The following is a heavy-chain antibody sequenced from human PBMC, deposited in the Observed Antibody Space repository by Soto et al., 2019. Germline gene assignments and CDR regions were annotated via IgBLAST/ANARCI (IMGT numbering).Heavy chain of an antibody. CDR1: GGTFSSYT. CDR2: IIPILGIA. CDR3: ARDGSDDYSHFDC. Sequence: ASVKVSCKASGGTFSSYTISWVRQAPGQGLEWMGRIIPILGIANYAQKFQGRVTITADKSTSTAYMELSSLRSEDTAVYYCARDGSDDYSHFDCWGQGTLVTVSS. D-gene: IGHD4-4*01. J-gene: IGHJ4*02. V-gene: IGHV1-69*04.